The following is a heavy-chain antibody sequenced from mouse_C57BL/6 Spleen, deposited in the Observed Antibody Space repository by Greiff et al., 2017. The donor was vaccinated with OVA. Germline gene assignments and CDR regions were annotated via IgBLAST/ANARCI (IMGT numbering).Heavy chain of an antibody. CDR1: GYSITSDY. CDR3: ASLGGQAYAIAY. CDR2: ISYSGST. D-gene: IGHD3-3*01. V-gene: IGHV3-8*01. Sequence: EVMLVESGPGLAKPSQSLSLSCSVSGYSITSDYWNWIRKFPGNKLEYMGYISYSGSTCYNPSLDSRISITRDTSKYQYCLHLNSVTTEDSDTDNCASLGGQAYAIAYWGQGTSVTVSS. J-gene: IGHJ4*01.